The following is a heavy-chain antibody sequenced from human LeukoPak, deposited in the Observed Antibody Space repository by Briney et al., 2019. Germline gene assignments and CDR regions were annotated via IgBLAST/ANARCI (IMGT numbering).Heavy chain of an antibody. CDR2: INHSGST. J-gene: IGHJ4*02. CDR1: GGSFSGYY. CDR3: ARRPGAWYFNY. Sequence: SETLSLTCAVYGGSFSGYYWSWIRQPPGKGLEWIGEINHSGSTNYNPSLKSRVTISVDTSKNQFSLKLSSVTAADTAVYYCARRPGAWYFNYWGQGTLVTVSS. V-gene: IGHV4-34*01. D-gene: IGHD4/OR15-4a*01.